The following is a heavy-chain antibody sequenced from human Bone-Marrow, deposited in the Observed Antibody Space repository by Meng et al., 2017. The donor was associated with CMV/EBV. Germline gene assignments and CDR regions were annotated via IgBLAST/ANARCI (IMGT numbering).Heavy chain of an antibody. J-gene: IGHJ3*02. V-gene: IGHV3-7*01. Sequence: LSLTCAASGFTFSNHWMGWVRQAPGKGLEWVADIRKDAGEIYYLDSVKGRFTISRDNAKNSLYLQMNSLRAEDTAVYYCAKEEKLGYYDSIDAFDIWGQGTMVTVSS. CDR3: AKEEKLGYYDSIDAFDI. D-gene: IGHD3-22*01. CDR2: IRKDAGEI. CDR1: GFTFSNHW.